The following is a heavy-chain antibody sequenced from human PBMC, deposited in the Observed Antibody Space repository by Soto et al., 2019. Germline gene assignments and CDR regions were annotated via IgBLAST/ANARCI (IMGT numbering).Heavy chain of an antibody. J-gene: IGHJ3*01. D-gene: IGHD6-19*01. CDR2: VNHNGRN. CDR3: ARGESSDWQVAFDF. Sequence: QLHQQQWGAGLLKPSETLSLTCAVYGGSFRGYFWNWIRQSPGKGLEWIGKVNHNGRNNYNPSLKSRVTTSLDMSKNQISLKLTSVTAADTAVYYCARGESSDWQVAFDFWRQGTMVTVSS. CDR1: GGSFRGYF. V-gene: IGHV4-34*01.